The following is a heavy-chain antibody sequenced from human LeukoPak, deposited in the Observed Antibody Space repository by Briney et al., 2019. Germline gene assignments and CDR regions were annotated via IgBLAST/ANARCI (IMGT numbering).Heavy chain of an antibody. Sequence: ASETLSLTCTVSGGSISSYYWSWIRQPPGKGLEWIGYIYYSGSTNYNPSLESRVTMSVDTSKNQFSLKLRSVTAADTAVYYCALGNCPTTSCYPGVAFDIWGQGTMVTVSS. CDR1: GGSISSYY. CDR3: ALGNCPTTSCYPGVAFDI. J-gene: IGHJ3*02. V-gene: IGHV4-59*08. CDR2: IYYSGST. D-gene: IGHD2-2*01.